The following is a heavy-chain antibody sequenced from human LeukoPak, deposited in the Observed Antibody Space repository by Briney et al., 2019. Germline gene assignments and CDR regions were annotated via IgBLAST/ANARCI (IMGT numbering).Heavy chain of an antibody. Sequence: GRSLRLSCAASGFTFSTYGMHWVRQAPGKGLVWVSRINSDGSSTNYADSVKGRFTISRDNAKNTLYLQMNSLRAEDTAVYYCARDYYTSGSPNDYWGQGTLVTVSS. CDR1: GFTFSTYG. CDR2: INSDGSST. V-gene: IGHV3-74*01. D-gene: IGHD3-10*01. J-gene: IGHJ4*02. CDR3: ARDYYTSGSPNDY.